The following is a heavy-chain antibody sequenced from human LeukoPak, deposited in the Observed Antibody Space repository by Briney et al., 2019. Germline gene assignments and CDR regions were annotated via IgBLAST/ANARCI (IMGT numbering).Heavy chain of an antibody. V-gene: IGHV4-30-4*01. CDR2: IYYSGST. Sequence: SQTLSLTCTVSGVSISSGDYYWSWLRQPPGTGLEWIGYIYYSGSTYYNPSLKSRVTISVDTSKNQFSLKLSSVTAADTAVYYCAGKTRHGSRPVPYYFDYWGQGTLVTVSS. CDR3: AGKTRHGSRPVPYYFDY. D-gene: IGHD6-13*01. CDR1: GVSISSGDYY. J-gene: IGHJ4*02.